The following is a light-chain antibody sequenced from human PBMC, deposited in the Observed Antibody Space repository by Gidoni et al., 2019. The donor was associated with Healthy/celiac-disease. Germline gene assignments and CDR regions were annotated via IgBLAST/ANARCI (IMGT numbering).Light chain of an antibody. CDR2: GAS. V-gene: IGKV3-15*01. CDR3: QQYNNWPLT. Sequence: EIVKTHSPATLSVSPGERATLACRASQSVSSNLAWYQQKPGQAPRLLIYGASTRATGIPARFSGSGSGTEFTLTISSLQSEDFAVYYCQQYNNWPLTFXGXTKVEIK. J-gene: IGKJ4*01. CDR1: QSVSSN.